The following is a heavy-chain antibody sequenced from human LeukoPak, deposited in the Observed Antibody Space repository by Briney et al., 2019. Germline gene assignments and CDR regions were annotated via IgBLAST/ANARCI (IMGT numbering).Heavy chain of an antibody. Sequence: PGGSLRLSCAASGFTFSSYAMHWVRQAPGKGLGWVAVIPYDGSNKYYADSVKGRFTISRDNSKNTLNLQMNSLRAEDTAVYYCARDRSYDFWSGYSTPDYWGQGTLVTVSS. CDR2: IPYDGSNK. D-gene: IGHD3-3*01. V-gene: IGHV3-30-3*01. J-gene: IGHJ4*02. CDR3: ARDRSYDFWSGYSTPDY. CDR1: GFTFSSYA.